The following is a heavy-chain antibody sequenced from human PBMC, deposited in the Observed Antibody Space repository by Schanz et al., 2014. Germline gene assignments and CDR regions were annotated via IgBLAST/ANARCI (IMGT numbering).Heavy chain of an antibody. CDR1: GGTFSSST. J-gene: IGHJ3*02. V-gene: IGHV1-69*02. CDR2: IIPILGIT. CDR3: ARGLGDERWLDLNEAFDI. D-gene: IGHD6-19*01. Sequence: QVQLVQSGAEVKKPGSSVKVSCKASGGTFSSSTLTWVRQAPGQGLEWMGRIIPILGITNVAQTFQDRVTITADKSTSTAYMELSSLRSEDTAVYYCARGLGDERWLDLNEAFDIWGQGTTVTVSS.